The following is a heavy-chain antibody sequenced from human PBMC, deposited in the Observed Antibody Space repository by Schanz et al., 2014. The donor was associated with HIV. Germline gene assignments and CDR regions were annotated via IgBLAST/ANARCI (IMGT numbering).Heavy chain of an antibody. CDR1: GFIFDDYA. V-gene: IGHV3-9*01. CDR3: AKDLSGVGATRGGAFDI. Sequence: VQLEESGGGVVQPGRSLRVSCAASGFIFDDYAMHWVRQAPGKGLEWVSGISWNSGSIGYADSVKGRFTISRDNAKNSLYLQMNSLRAEDTALYYCAKDLSGVGATRGGAFDIWGQGTMVTVSS. CDR2: ISWNSGSI. D-gene: IGHD1-26*01. J-gene: IGHJ3*02.